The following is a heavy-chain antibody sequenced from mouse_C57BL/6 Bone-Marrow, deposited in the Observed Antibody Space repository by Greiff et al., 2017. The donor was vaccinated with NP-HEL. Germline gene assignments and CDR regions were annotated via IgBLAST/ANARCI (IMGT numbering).Heavy chain of an antibody. V-gene: IGHV1-55*01. Sequence: QVQLQQPGAELVKPGASVKMSCKASGYTFTSYWITWVKQRPGQGLEWIGDIYPGSGSTNYNEKFKSKATLTVDTSSSTAYMQRSSLTSEDSAVYYGARDLITTVVAPYAMDYWGQGTSVTVSS. CDR1: GYTFTSYW. D-gene: IGHD1-1*01. CDR2: IYPGSGST. CDR3: ARDLITTVVAPYAMDY. J-gene: IGHJ4*01.